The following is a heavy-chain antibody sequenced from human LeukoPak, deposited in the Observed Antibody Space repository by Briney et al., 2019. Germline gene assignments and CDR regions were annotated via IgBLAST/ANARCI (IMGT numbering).Heavy chain of an antibody. Sequence: GGSLRLSCAASGFTFSSYAMHWVRQAPGKGLEWVAVISYDGSNKYYADSVKGRLTISRDNSKNTLYLQMNSLRAEDTAVYYCARNTIAVAYYYYYYMDVWGKGTTVTVSS. CDR2: ISYDGSNK. CDR3: ARNTIAVAYYYYYYMDV. J-gene: IGHJ6*03. D-gene: IGHD6-19*01. CDR1: GFTFSSYA. V-gene: IGHV3-30*04.